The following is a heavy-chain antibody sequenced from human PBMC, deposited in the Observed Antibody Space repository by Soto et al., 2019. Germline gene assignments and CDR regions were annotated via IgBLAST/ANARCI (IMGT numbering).Heavy chain of an antibody. D-gene: IGHD2-21*01. CDR2: MNPNSGNT. Sequence: QVQLVQSGAEVKTPGASVKVSCKASGYTFATYDINWVRQAPGQGLEWMGWMNPNSGNTGYAQKFQGRLTMTRDTALSAAHMELSSLRNEDTSVYSCARSDGYNFNWLDSWGQGTLVTVSA. CDR1: GYTFATYD. J-gene: IGHJ5*01. V-gene: IGHV1-8*01. CDR3: ARSDGYNFNWLDS.